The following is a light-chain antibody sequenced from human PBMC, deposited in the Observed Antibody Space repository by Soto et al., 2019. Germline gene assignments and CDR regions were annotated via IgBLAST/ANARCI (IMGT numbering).Light chain of an antibody. J-gene: IGKJ1*01. Sequence: EIVLTQSPGTLSLSPGERATLSCRASQSVSSSYLAWYQQKPGQAPRLLIYGASSRATGIPDRFSGSGSGTDFTLTISSLEPEDFAVNYCQQYGSSPRTFGQGTKVDIK. CDR3: QQYGSSPRT. V-gene: IGKV3-20*01. CDR2: GAS. CDR1: QSVSSSY.